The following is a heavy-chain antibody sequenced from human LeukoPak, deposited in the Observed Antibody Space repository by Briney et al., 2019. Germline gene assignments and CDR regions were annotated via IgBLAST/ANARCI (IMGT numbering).Heavy chain of an antibody. CDR2: ISWNSGSI. D-gene: IGHD5-24*01. Sequence: PGRSLRLSCAASGFTFADYAMHWVRQAPGKGLEWVSGISWNSGSIGYADSVKGRFTISRDNAKNSLYLQMNSLRAEDTALYYCAKGRDGYNSGYYYGMDVWGQGTTVTVSS. V-gene: IGHV3-9*01. J-gene: IGHJ6*02. CDR3: AKGRDGYNSGYYYGMDV. CDR1: GFTFADYA.